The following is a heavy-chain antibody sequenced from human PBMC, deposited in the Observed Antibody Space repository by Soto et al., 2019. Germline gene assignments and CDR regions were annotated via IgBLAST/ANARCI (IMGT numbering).Heavy chain of an antibody. CDR1: GGSVNSGNYY. CDR2: MSHSGGS. V-gene: IGHV4-34*01. CDR3: ARVERGTATTGVDAFDI. J-gene: IGHJ3*02. D-gene: IGHD1-1*01. Sequence: QVQLQQWGAGLLKPSETLSLTCAVYGGSVNSGNYYWSWIRQPPGKGLEWIGEMSHSGGSHFNPSLKSRVTISVDTSKNQFSLKMSAVTAAGTALYYCARVERGTATTGVDAFDIWGPGTLVTVSS.